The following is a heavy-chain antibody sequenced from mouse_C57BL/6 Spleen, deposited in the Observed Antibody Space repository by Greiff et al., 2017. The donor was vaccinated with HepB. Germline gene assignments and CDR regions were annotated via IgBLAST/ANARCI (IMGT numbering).Heavy chain of an antibody. D-gene: IGHD3-2*02. Sequence: QVQLQQSGAELVRPGTSVKLSCKASGYTFTSYWMHWVKQRPGQGLEWIGVIDPSDSYTNYNQKFKGKATLTVDTSSSTAYMQLSSLTSEDSAVYYCASGDSSGYGAMDYWGQGTSVTVSS. V-gene: IGHV1-59*01. J-gene: IGHJ4*01. CDR1: GYTFTSYW. CDR3: ASGDSSGYGAMDY. CDR2: IDPSDSYT.